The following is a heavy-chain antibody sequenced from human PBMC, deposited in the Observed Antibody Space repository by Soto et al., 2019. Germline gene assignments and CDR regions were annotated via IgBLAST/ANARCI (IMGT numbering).Heavy chain of an antibody. Sequence: EVQLLESGGGLVQPGGSLRLSCAASGFIFSSYVMSWVRQAPGKGLEWVSGISGSGGSTYYADSVKGRFTISRDSSKKTLYLQMNSLRAEDTAVYYCAKGAYGDYSLGYWGQGTLVTVSS. J-gene: IGHJ4*02. CDR2: ISGSGGST. V-gene: IGHV3-23*01. CDR1: GFIFSSYV. CDR3: AKGAYGDYSLGY. D-gene: IGHD4-17*01.